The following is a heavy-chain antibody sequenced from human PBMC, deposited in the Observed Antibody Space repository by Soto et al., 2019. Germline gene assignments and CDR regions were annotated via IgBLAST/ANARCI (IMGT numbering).Heavy chain of an antibody. J-gene: IGHJ6*02. CDR3: AREKYVVVVPAADYYYGMDV. D-gene: IGHD2-2*01. CDR1: GYTFTRYY. CDR2: INPSGGST. Sequence: GASVKVSCKASGYTFTRYYMHWVRQAPGQGLGWMGIINPSGGSTSYAQKFQGRVTMTRDTSTSTVYMELSSLRSEDTAVYYCAREKYVVVVPAADYYYGMDVWGQGTTVTAP. V-gene: IGHV1-46*03.